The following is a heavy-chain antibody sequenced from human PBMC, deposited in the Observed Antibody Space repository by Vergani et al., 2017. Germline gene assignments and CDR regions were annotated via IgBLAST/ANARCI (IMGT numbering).Heavy chain of an antibody. D-gene: IGHD3/OR15-3a*01. V-gene: IGHV1-8*01. J-gene: IGHJ6*03. Sequence: QVQLVQSGAEVKKPGASVKVSCKASGYTFTSYDINWVRQATGQGLEWMGWTNPNSGNTGYAQKFQGRVTMTRNTSISTAYMELSSLRSEDTAVYYCARRGTGYYYYYYYMDVWGKGTTVTVSS. CDR1: GYTFTSYD. CDR2: TNPNSGNT. CDR3: ARRGTGYYYYYYYMDV.